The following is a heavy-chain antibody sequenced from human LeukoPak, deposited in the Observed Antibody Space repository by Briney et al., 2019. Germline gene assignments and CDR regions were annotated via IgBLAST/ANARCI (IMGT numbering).Heavy chain of an antibody. CDR3: ARDLAYSGSPDY. V-gene: IGHV1-3*01. J-gene: IGHJ4*02. CDR1: GYTFPSYA. D-gene: IGHD1-26*01. CDR2: INAGNGNT. Sequence: GASVKVSCKASGYTFPSYAMHWVRQAPGQRLEWMGWINAGNGNTEYSQRFQGRVTISRDTSASTAYMELSSLRSEDTAVYYCARDLAYSGSPDYWGQGTLVTVSS.